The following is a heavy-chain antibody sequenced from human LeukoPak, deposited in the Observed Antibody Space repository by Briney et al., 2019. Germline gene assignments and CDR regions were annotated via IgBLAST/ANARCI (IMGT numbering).Heavy chain of an antibody. D-gene: IGHD5-12*01. CDR3: ARDCIVAGDAFDI. V-gene: IGHV4-59*01. CDR2: IYYSGST. J-gene: IGHJ3*02. Sequence: SETLSLTCTVSGGSISSYYWSWIRQPPGKGLEWIGYIYYSGSTNYNPSLKSRVTISVDTSKNQFSLKLSSVTAADTAVYYCARDCIVAGDAFDIWGQGTMVTVSS. CDR1: GGSISSYY.